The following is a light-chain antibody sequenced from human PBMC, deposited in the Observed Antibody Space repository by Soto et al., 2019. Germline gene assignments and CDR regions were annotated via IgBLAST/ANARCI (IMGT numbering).Light chain of an antibody. Sequence: EIVLTQSPATLSLSPGERATLSCRASQSVSSYLAWYQQKPGQAPRLLIYDASNRATGIPARFSGSGSGTEFTLNISSLEPEDFAVYYCQQRSNWPPWTFGQGTKVEIK. CDR1: QSVSSY. J-gene: IGKJ1*01. CDR2: DAS. V-gene: IGKV3-11*01. CDR3: QQRSNWPPWT.